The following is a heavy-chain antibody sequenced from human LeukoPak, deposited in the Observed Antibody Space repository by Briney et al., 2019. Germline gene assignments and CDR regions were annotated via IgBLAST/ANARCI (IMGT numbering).Heavy chain of an antibody. CDR2: IYYSGST. CDR3: ARMHILYSSSLDWFDP. V-gene: IGHV4-59*01. CDR1: GGSISSYY. Sequence: SETLSLTCTVSGGSISSYYWSWIRQPPGKGLEWIGYIYYSGSTNYNPSLKSRVTISVDTSKNQFSLKLSSVTAADTAVYYCARMHILYSSSLDWFDPWGQGTLVTVSS. D-gene: IGHD6-13*01. J-gene: IGHJ5*02.